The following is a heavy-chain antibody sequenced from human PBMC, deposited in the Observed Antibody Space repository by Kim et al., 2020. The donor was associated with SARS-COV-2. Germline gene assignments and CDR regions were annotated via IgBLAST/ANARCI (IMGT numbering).Heavy chain of an antibody. D-gene: IGHD1-1*01. Sequence: GGSLRLSCAASGFTFSDYYMSWIRQAPGKGLEWVSYISSSGSTIYYADSVKGRFTISRDNAKNSLYLQMNSLRAEDTAVYYCARVVWERLAVFYYYGMDVWGQGTTVTVSS. CDR3: ARVVWERLAVFYYYGMDV. CDR1: GFTFSDYY. J-gene: IGHJ6*02. V-gene: IGHV3-11*01. CDR2: ISSSGSTI.